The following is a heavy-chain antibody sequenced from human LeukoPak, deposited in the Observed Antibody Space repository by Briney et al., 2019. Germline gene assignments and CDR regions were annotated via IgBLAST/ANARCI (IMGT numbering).Heavy chain of an antibody. CDR2: ISSSSSYI. V-gene: IGHV3-21*01. D-gene: IGHD5-18*01. Sequence: GGSLRLSCAASGFTFSSYSMNWVRQAPGKGLEWVSSISSSSSYIYYADSVKGRFTISRDNAKNLLYLQMNSLRAEDTAVYYCASLWSAGGYSSTPGYWGQGTLVTVSS. CDR3: ASLWSAGGYSSTPGY. CDR1: GFTFSSYS. J-gene: IGHJ4*02.